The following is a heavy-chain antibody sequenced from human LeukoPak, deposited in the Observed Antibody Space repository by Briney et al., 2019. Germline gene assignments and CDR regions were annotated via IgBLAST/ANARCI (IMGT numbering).Heavy chain of an antibody. D-gene: IGHD6-19*01. J-gene: IGHJ4*02. V-gene: IGHV4-61*02. Sequence: SQTLSLTCTVSGGSISSGSYYWSWIRQPAGRGLEWIGRIYTSGSTNYNPSLKSRVTISVDTSKNQFSLKLSSVTAADTAVYYCARGGVAGTDFDYWGQGTLVTVSS. CDR2: IYTSGST. CDR1: GGSISSGSYY. CDR3: ARGGVAGTDFDY.